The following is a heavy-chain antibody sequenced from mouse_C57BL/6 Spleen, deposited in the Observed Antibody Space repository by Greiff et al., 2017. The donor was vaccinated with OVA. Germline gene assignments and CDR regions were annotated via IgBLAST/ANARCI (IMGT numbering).Heavy chain of an antibody. Sequence: EVQLQQSGAELVRPGASVKLSCTASGFNIKDDYMHWVKQRPEQGLEWIGWIDPENGDTEYASKFQGKATITADTSSNTAYLQLSSLTSEDTAVYYCTTFYDDYDGNYAMDYWGQGTSVTVSS. D-gene: IGHD2-4*01. V-gene: IGHV14-4*01. CDR2: IDPENGDT. J-gene: IGHJ4*01. CDR1: GFNIKDDY. CDR3: TTFYDDYDGNYAMDY.